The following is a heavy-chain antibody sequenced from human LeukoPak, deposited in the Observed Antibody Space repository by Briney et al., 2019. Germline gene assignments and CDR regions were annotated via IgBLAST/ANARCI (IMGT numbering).Heavy chain of an antibody. J-gene: IGHJ4*02. CDR1: GGSFSGYY. CDR2: INHSGST. V-gene: IGHV4-34*01. CDR3: ARLKAAAGTSY. Sequence: SETLSLTCAVYGGSFSGYYWSWIRQPPGKGLEWIGEINHSGSTNYNPSLESRVTISEDTSKNQLSLNLRSVTAADTAVYYCARLKAAAGTSYWGQGTLVTVSS. D-gene: IGHD6-13*01.